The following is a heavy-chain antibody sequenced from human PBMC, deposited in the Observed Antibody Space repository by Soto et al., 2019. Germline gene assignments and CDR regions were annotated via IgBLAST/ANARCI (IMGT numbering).Heavy chain of an antibody. CDR1: GFTFSSYG. D-gene: IGHD6-13*01. Sequence: QVQLVESGGGVVQPGRSLRLSCAASGFTFSSYGMHWVRQAPGKGLEWVAVIWYDGSNKYYADSVKGRFTISRDNSKNTLDLQMNSLRAEDRAVYYCARVYSRGGVDYWGQGTLVTVSS. J-gene: IGHJ4*02. CDR3: ARVYSRGGVDY. V-gene: IGHV3-33*01. CDR2: IWYDGSNK.